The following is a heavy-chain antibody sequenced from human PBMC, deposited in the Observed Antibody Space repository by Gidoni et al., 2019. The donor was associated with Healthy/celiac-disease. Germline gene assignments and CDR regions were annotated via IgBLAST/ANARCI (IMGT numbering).Heavy chain of an antibody. D-gene: IGHD5-18*01. CDR1: GGSISSSSYY. V-gene: IGHV4-39*01. J-gene: IGHJ5*02. CDR2: IYYSGST. CDR3: ALQIHYNWFDP. Sequence: GGSISSSSYYWGWIRQPPGKGLEWIGSIYYSGSTYYNPSLKSRVTISVDTSKNQFSLKLSSVTAADTAVYYCALQIHYNWFDPWGQGTLVTVSS.